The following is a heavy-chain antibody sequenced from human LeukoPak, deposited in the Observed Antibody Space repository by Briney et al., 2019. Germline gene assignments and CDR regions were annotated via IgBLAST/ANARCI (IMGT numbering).Heavy chain of an antibody. D-gene: IGHD6-19*01. CDR1: GGSISSYY. CDR2: IYNRGST. CDR3: ARDRPGIAVAGDAFDI. J-gene: IGHJ3*02. Sequence: PSETLSLTCTVSGGSISSYYWSWIRQPPGKGLEWIGYIYNRGSTNYNPSLKSRVTISVDTSKNQFSLKLRSVTAADTAVYYCARDRPGIAVAGDAFDIWGQGTIVTVSS. V-gene: IGHV4-59*01.